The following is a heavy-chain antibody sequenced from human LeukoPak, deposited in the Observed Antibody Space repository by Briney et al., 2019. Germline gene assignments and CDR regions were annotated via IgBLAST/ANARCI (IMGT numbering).Heavy chain of an antibody. Sequence: SETLSLTCTVSGGSISSGSYYWAWIRQPPGKGLEWIGSIYYSGSTNYNPSLKSRVTVSVDTSKNQFSLKLSSVTAADTAVYYCARSSDYYGGYFDYWGQGTLVTVSS. CDR2: IYYSGST. J-gene: IGHJ4*02. D-gene: IGHD3-22*01. CDR3: ARSSDYYGGYFDY. CDR1: GGSISSGSYY. V-gene: IGHV4-39*07.